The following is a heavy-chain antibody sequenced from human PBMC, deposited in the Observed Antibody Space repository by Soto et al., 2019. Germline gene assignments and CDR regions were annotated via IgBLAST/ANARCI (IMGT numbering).Heavy chain of an antibody. CDR3: GGDFSMVIVAPGK. J-gene: IGHJ4*02. CDR2: IWYDGSNT. V-gene: IGHV3-33*01. Sequence: PGGSLRLSCAASGFTFSSYAMHWVRQAPGKGLEWVGFIWYDGSNTFYAESVRGRFTISRDNSKNTVYLQINALRAEDTAVYYCGGDFSMVIVAPGKWGQGTLVTVS. CDR1: GFTFSSYA. D-gene: IGHD5-12*01.